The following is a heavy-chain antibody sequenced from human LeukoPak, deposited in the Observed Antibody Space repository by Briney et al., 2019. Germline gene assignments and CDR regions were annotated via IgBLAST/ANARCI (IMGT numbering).Heavy chain of an antibody. Sequence: SETLSFTCTVSGGSISSHYWSWIRQPSGKGLEWIGYIYYSGSTNYNPSLKSRVTISVDTSKNQFSLKLSSVTAADTAVYYCARGTTVVTAGYYYYYMDVWGKGTTVTVSS. D-gene: IGHD4-23*01. V-gene: IGHV4-59*11. J-gene: IGHJ6*03. CDR1: GGSISSHY. CDR2: IYYSGST. CDR3: ARGTTVVTAGYYYYYMDV.